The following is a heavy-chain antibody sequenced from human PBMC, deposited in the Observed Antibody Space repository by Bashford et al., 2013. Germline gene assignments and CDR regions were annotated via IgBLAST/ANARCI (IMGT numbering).Heavy chain of an antibody. CDR3: ARDRRQSLYYYYGMDV. CDR2: ISAYNGNT. CDR1: GYTFTSYG. D-gene: IGHD6-19*01. V-gene: IGHV1-18*01. J-gene: IGHJ6*02. Sequence: ASVKVSCKASGYTFTSYGISWVRQAPGQGLEWMGWISAYNGNTNYAQKLQGRVTMTTDTSTSTAYMELRSLRSDDTAVYYCARDRRQSLYYYYGMDVWGQGTTVTVSS.